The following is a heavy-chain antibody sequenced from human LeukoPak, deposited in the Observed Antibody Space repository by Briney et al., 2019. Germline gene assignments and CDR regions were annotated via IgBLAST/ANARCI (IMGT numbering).Heavy chain of an antibody. CDR1: GVTFDGYC. CDR3: ARGRLGNDAFDI. CDR2: INWNGGST. Sequence: GGSLRLSCAASGVTFDGYCMSWVRQAPGKGLEWVSGINWNGGSTGYADSVKGRFTISRDNAKNSLYLQMNSLRAEDTALYYCARGRLGNDAFDIWGQGTMVTVSS. J-gene: IGHJ3*02. V-gene: IGHV3-20*04. D-gene: IGHD3-9*01.